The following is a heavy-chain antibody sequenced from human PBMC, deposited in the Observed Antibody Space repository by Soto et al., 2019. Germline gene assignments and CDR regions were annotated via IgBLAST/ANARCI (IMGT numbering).Heavy chain of an antibody. CDR2: TIPIFNST. D-gene: IGHD2-2*02. Sequence: QVQLVQSGAEVKTPGSSLKVSCTVSGSRFSNYVISWVRQAPGHGLEWLGRTIPIFNSTQYAQRFQGRVTMTADKSTNTASLELSSLRSDDTAVYYCAREGRGKKAGYNGLVSLGYWGQGTLVTVSS. V-gene: IGHV1-69*06. CDR1: GSRFSNYV. J-gene: IGHJ4*02. CDR3: AREGRGKKAGYNGLVSLGY.